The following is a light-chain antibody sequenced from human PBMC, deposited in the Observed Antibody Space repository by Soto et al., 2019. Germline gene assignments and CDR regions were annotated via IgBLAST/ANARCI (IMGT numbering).Light chain of an antibody. J-gene: IGKJ1*01. CDR3: QQYGRSPTT. V-gene: IGKV3-20*01. CDR2: GAS. CDR1: QSISSSY. Sequence: EIVLTQSPGTLSLSPVERATLSCRSSQSISSSYLAWYQQKPGQAPRLLIYGASTRATGIPDRFSGSGSGTDFTLTISRLEPEDFAVYYCQQYGRSPTTFGQGTKVDIK.